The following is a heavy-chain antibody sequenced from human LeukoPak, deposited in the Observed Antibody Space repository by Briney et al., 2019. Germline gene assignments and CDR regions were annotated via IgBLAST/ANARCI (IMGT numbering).Heavy chain of an antibody. CDR3: ARRRGNYLDY. CDR1: GFTLSSYN. V-gene: IGHV3-48*01. CDR2: ITGSSSTI. Sequence: GGSLRLSCAASGFTLSSYNMNWVRQAPGKGLEWVSYITGSSSTIYYADSVKGRFTISRDNAKNSLYLQMNSLRAEDTAVYYCARRRGNYLDYWGQGTLVTVSS. J-gene: IGHJ4*02.